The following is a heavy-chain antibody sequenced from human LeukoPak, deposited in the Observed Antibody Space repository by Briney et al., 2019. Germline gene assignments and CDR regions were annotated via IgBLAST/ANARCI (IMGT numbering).Heavy chain of an antibody. CDR1: GGSISSSTYY. Sequence: SETLSLTCTVSGGSISSSTYYWGWIRQPPGKGLELIGSKYYSGNSYYNPSLKSRVSISVDTSKKQFSLKLSSVTAADTAVYYCARLYYYYGLDVWGQGTTVTVSS. CDR2: KYYSGNS. V-gene: IGHV4-39*01. J-gene: IGHJ6*02. CDR3: ARLYYYYGLDV.